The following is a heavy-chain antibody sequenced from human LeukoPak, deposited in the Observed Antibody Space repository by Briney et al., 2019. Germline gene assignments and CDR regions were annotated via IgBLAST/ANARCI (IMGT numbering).Heavy chain of an antibody. CDR3: AREYSSSWSNWFDP. CDR1: GGSISSYY. J-gene: IGHJ5*02. CDR2: IYTSGST. Sequence: SETLSLTCTVSGGSISSYYWSWIRQSAGKGLEWIGRIYTSGSTNYNPSLKSRVTMSVDTSKNQFSLKLSSVTAADTAVYYCAREYSSSWSNWFDPWGQGTLVTVSS. D-gene: IGHD6-13*01. V-gene: IGHV4-4*07.